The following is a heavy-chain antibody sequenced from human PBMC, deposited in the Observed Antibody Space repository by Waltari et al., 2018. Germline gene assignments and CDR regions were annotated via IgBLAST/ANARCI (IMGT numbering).Heavy chain of an antibody. Sequence: EVQLVESGGGLVQPGGSLRLSCAASGFTFSSYAMTWARQAPGEGLEWVSAISGSGGSTYYADSVKGRFTISRDNSKNTLYLQMNSLRAEDTAVYYCAKGYGSSGWYGPYFDYWGQGTLVTVSS. J-gene: IGHJ4*02. CDR2: ISGSGGST. CDR1: GFTFSSYA. V-gene: IGHV3-23*04. CDR3: AKGYGSSGWYGPYFDY. D-gene: IGHD6-19*01.